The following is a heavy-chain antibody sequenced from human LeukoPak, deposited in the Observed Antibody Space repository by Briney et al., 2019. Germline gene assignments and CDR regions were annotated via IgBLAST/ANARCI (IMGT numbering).Heavy chain of an antibody. CDR3: ARDYTPGWGTYFDY. J-gene: IGHJ4*02. V-gene: IGHV4-4*07. CDR2: IYTSGIT. Sequence: SETLSLTCTVSGASISTYYWSWIRLPAGKGLEWIGRIYTSGITIYNPSLNSRVTISVDKSTNQSSLELSSVTAADTAVYYCARDYTPGWGTYFDYWGQGILVTVSS. CDR1: GASISTYY. D-gene: IGHD3-16*01.